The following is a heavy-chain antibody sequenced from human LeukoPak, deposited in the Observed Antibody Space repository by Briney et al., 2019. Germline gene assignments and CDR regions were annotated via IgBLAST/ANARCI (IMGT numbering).Heavy chain of an antibody. CDR2: ISYDGSNK. V-gene: IGHV3-30*04. D-gene: IGHD5-12*01. J-gene: IGHJ4*02. Sequence: GGSLRLSCAASEFTFNSYSMHWVRQAPGKGLEWVTVISYDGSNKYYADSVKGRFTISRDNAKNSLYLQMNSLRAEDTALYYCAKDNNGGYVWGQGTLVTVSS. CDR3: AKDNNGGYV. CDR1: EFTFNSYS.